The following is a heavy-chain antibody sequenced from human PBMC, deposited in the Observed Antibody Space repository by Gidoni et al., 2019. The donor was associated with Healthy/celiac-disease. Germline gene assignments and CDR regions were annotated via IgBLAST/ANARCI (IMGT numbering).Heavy chain of an antibody. V-gene: IGHV1-69*06. D-gene: IGHD2-2*01. J-gene: IGHJ4*02. CDR3: ARAGCSSTSCYGASYYFDY. Sequence: QVQLVQSGAEVKKPGSSVKVSCKASGGNFSSYALSWVRQAPGQGLEWMGGIIPIFGTANYAQKFQGRVTITADKSTSTAYMELSSLRSADTAVYYCARAGCSSTSCYGASYYFDYWGQGTLVTVSS. CDR2: IIPIFGTA. CDR1: GGNFSSYA.